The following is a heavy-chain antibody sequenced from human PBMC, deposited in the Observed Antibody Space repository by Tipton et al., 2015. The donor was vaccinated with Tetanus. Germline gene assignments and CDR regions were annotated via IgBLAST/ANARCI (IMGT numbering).Heavy chain of an antibody. J-gene: IGHJ3*02. D-gene: IGHD1-14*01. CDR2: ISGYSGST. CDR1: GYYLTNYG. Sequence: QSGPEVKKPGASVRISCTLSGYYLTNYGVSWVRQAPGQGLEWMAWISGYSGSTKFAQRFQGRVAMTTDTSTSTAYMELRSLTSDDAAVYYCVQDADMGGVRKFFYTWGQGTMVTVSS. CDR3: VQDADMGGVRKFFYT. V-gene: IGHV1-18*01.